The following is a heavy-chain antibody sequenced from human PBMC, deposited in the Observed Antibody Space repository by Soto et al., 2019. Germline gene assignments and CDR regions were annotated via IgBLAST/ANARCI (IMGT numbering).Heavy chain of an antibody. CDR2: ITDTGGDA. V-gene: IGHV3-23*01. CDR3: VTGSKESYPGSRIFDF. Sequence: GGSLRLSCVASGLTFGSRAMSWVRQSPGEGLEWVSTITDTGGDAKYADSVRGRFAISRDNSKNTLYLQMSAPRAEDSAIYFCVTGSKESYPGSRIFDFWGRGPLVTVYS. J-gene: IGHJ4*02. D-gene: IGHD3-10*01. CDR1: GLTFGSRA.